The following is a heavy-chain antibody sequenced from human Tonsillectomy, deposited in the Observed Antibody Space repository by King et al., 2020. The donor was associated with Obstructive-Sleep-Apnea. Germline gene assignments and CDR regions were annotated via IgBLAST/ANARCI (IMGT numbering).Heavy chain of an antibody. CDR1: GASIRSYY. J-gene: IGHJ4*02. D-gene: IGHD3-10*01. Sequence: PLQESGPGLVKPSETLSLTCTVSGASIRSYYWSWIRQPPGKGLEWIGYIYYSGSTSYNPSLKRRVTMSVDTSKNQFSLTLSSVSATDTAVYYCARDSDYYNSGSLDYWGQGTLVTVSS. V-gene: IGHV4-59*01. CDR3: ARDSDYYNSGSLDY. CDR2: IYYSGST.